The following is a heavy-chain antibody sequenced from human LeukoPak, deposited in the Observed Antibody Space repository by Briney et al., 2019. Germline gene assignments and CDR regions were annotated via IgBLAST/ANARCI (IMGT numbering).Heavy chain of an antibody. Sequence: SETLSLTCTVSGGSISSYYWSWIRQPPGKGLEWIGYIYYSGSTNYNPSLKSRVTISVDTSKNQFSLKLSSVTAADTAVYYCAGAFPPQLRFLEWLPTKYYYYYGMDVWGQGTTVTVSS. V-gene: IGHV4-59*01. CDR3: AGAFPPQLRFLEWLPTKYYYYYGMDV. CDR1: GGSISSYY. D-gene: IGHD3-3*01. J-gene: IGHJ6*02. CDR2: IYYSGST.